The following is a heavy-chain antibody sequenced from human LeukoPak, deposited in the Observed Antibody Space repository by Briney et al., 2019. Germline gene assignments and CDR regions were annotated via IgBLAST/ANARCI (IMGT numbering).Heavy chain of an antibody. CDR1: GYTFTGYY. V-gene: IGHV1-2*02. Sequence: ASVKVSCKASGYTFTGYYMHWVRQAPGQGLEWMGWINPNSGGTNYAQKFQGRVTMTRDTSISTAYMELSSLRSEDTAVYYCARNRGYCSSTSCYKGGSGSSRFDYGGQEPRVTFSS. CDR3: ARNRGYCSSTSCYKGGSGSSRFDY. D-gene: IGHD2-2*02. CDR2: INPNSGGT. J-gene: IGHJ4*02.